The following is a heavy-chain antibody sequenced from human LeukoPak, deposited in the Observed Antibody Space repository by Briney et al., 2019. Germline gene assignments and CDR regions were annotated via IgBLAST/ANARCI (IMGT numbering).Heavy chain of an antibody. CDR2: ISAYNGNT. CDR3: ARGELGYCSGGSCFGSDY. CDR1: GYTFTSYG. V-gene: IGHV1-18*01. Sequence: ASVKVSCTASGYTFTSYGISWVRQAPGQGLEWMGWISAYNGNTNYAQKLQGRVTMTTDTSTSTAYMELRSLRSDDTAVYYCARGELGYCSGGSCFGSDYWGQGTLVTVSS. J-gene: IGHJ4*02. D-gene: IGHD2-15*01.